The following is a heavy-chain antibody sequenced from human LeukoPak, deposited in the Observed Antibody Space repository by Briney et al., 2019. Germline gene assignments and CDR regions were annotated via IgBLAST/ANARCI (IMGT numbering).Heavy chain of an antibody. Sequence: GGSLRLSCAASGFTFSNYAMSWVRQAPGKGLEWVSVISVSEGTAKYADSVKDRFTISRDNSKNTLYLQMNSLRSDDTALYYCAKEDVSGWYGVDYWGQGTLLTVSS. J-gene: IGHJ4*02. CDR3: AKEDVSGWYGVDY. V-gene: IGHV3-23*01. CDR2: ISVSEGTA. D-gene: IGHD6-19*01. CDR1: GFTFSNYA.